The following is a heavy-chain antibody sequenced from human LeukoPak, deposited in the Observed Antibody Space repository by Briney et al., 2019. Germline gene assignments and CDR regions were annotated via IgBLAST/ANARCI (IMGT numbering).Heavy chain of an antibody. Sequence: GGSLRLSCTASGFTFGDYAMSWIRQAPGKGLEWVGFIRSKAYGGTTEYAASVKGRFTISRDDSRSIAYLQMSSLKTEDTAVYYCTRARASYYFDYWGQGTLVTVSS. CDR1: GFTFGDYA. J-gene: IGHJ4*02. V-gene: IGHV3-49*03. CDR2: IRSKAYGGTT. CDR3: TRARASYYFDY. D-gene: IGHD3-10*01.